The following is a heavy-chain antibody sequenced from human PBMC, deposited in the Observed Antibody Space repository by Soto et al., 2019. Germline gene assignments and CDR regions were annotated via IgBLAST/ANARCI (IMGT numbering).Heavy chain of an antibody. CDR2: FDPEDGET. CDR1: GYTLTELS. Sequence: AASVKVSCKVSGYTLTELSMHWVRQAPGKGLEWMGGFDPEDGETIYAQKFQGRVTMTEDTSTDTAYMELSSLRSEDTAVYYCATTMTTVTTSFDYWGQGTLVTVSS. D-gene: IGHD4-17*01. J-gene: IGHJ4*02. V-gene: IGHV1-24*01. CDR3: ATTMTTVTTSFDY.